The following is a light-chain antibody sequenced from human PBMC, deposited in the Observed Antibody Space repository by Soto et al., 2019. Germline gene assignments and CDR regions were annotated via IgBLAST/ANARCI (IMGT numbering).Light chain of an antibody. CDR2: AAS. Sequence: DIQMTQSPSSLSASVGDRVTITCRASQAISNSLAWYQQKPGKVPKLLMYAASTLQSGVPSRFSGSGSGTEFTLTISSLQPEDVATYYCQKYFGAPWTFGQGTKVEIK. V-gene: IGKV1-27*01. CDR1: QAISNS. CDR3: QKYFGAPWT. J-gene: IGKJ1*01.